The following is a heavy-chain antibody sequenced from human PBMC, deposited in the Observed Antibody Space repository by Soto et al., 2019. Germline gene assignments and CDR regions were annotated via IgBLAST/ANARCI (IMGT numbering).Heavy chain of an antibody. D-gene: IGHD2-2*03. Sequence: GGSLRLSCAASAFTFSSYGMHWVRQAPGKGLEWLTLISYDGSNKYYADSVRGRFTISSDNSKNTLYLQMNSLRVEDTAVYYCARVLVDFGVVIRVNYYGMDVWGQGTTVTVSS. CDR2: ISYDGSNK. V-gene: IGHV3-30-3*01. CDR1: AFTFSSYG. J-gene: IGHJ6*02. CDR3: ARVLVDFGVVIRVNYYGMDV.